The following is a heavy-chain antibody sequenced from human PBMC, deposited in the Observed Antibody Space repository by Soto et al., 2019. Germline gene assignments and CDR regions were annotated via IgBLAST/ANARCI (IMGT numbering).Heavy chain of an antibody. V-gene: IGHV3-48*03. CDR3: ARPRHGQLGY. CDR2: ISSSGSTI. J-gene: IGHJ4*02. D-gene: IGHD6-6*01. Sequence: GGSLRLSCAASGFTFSSYEMNWVRQAPGKGLEWVSYISSSGSTIYYANSVKGRFTISRDNAKNSLYLQMNSVRAEDTAVYYCARPRHGQLGYWGQGTLVTVSS. CDR1: GFTFSSYE.